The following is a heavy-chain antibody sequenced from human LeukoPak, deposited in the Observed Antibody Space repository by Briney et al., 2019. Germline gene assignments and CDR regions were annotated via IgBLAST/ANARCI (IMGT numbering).Heavy chain of an antibody. CDR1: GFTFSRNA. J-gene: IGHJ4*02. CDR2: IGNVDRDT. CDR3: AKDILRWSFDY. D-gene: IGHD4-23*01. Sequence: GGSLRLSCAASGFTFSRNAMSWVRQAPGKGLEWVSAIGNVDRDTYYADSVKCRFTISRDSSKNTLYLKMNGLTAEDTAVYYCAKDILRWSFDYWGQGTLVTVSS. V-gene: IGHV3-23*01.